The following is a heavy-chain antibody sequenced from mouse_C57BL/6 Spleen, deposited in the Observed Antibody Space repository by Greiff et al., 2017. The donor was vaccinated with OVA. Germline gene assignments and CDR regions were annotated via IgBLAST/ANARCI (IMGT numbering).Heavy chain of an antibody. CDR1: GFTFSSYA. Sequence: EVKLVESGEGLVKPGGSLKLSCAASGFTFSSYAMSWVRQTPEKRLEWVAYISSGGDYIYYADTVKGRFTISRDNARNTLYLQMSSLKSEDTAMYYCTRDPANWDGWYFDVWGTGTTVTVSS. D-gene: IGHD4-1*01. J-gene: IGHJ1*03. V-gene: IGHV5-9-1*02. CDR3: TRDPANWDGWYFDV. CDR2: ISSGGDYI.